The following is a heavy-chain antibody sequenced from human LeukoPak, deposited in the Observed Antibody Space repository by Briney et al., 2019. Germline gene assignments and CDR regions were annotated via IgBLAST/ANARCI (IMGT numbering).Heavy chain of an antibody. CDR1: GFTFSSYA. D-gene: IGHD3-3*01. Sequence: GGSLRLSCAASGFTFSSYAMSWVRQAPGKGLEWVSSISSSSSYIYYADSVKGRFTISRDNAKNSLYLQMNSLRAEDTAVYYCASRNTYYDFWSGQDTRGYFDYWGQGTLVTVSS. V-gene: IGHV3-21*01. CDR3: ASRNTYYDFWSGQDTRGYFDY. J-gene: IGHJ4*02. CDR2: ISSSSSYI.